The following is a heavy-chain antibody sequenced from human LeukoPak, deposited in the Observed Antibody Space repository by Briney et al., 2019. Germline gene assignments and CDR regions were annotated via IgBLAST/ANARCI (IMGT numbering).Heavy chain of an antibody. V-gene: IGHV4-34*01. CDR1: GGSFSGYY. J-gene: IGHJ4*02. CDR3: ARAETYSSGWYDPFFDY. CDR2: INHSGST. D-gene: IGHD6-19*01. Sequence: SETLSLTCAVYGGSFSGYYWSWIRQPPGKGLEWIGEINHSGSTNYNPSLKSRVTISVDTSKNQFSLKLSSVTAADTAVYYCARAETYSSGWYDPFFDYWGQGTLVTVST.